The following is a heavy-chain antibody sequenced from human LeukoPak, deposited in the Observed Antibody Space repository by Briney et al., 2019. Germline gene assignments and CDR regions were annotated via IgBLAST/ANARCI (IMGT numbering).Heavy chain of an antibody. V-gene: IGHV4-39*07. D-gene: IGHD6-13*01. CDR1: GGSISSSGYY. CDR3: ARDRGSSWYLAPIDY. Sequence: SETLSLTCTVSGGSISSSGYYWGWIRQPPGKGLEWIGSIYYSGSTYYNPSLKSRVTISVDKSKNQFSLKLSSVTAADTAVYYCARDRGSSWYLAPIDYWGQGTLVTVSS. CDR2: IYYSGST. J-gene: IGHJ4*02.